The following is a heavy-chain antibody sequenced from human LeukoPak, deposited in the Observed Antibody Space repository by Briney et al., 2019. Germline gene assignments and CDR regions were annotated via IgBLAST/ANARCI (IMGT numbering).Heavy chain of an antibody. CDR1: VVTLSNNY. J-gene: IGHJ4*02. D-gene: IGHD3-3*01. CDR2: IYSGGST. Sequence: PGGALRLSRSPSVVTLSNNYRSWVRHAPRKGVGWASVIYSGGSTYYADSVKGRFTMSRDNSKTTLYLQMNSLRAEDTAVYYCARGFLGVVTYDYWGQGALVTVSS. CDR3: ARGFLGVVTYDY. V-gene: IGHV3-53*01.